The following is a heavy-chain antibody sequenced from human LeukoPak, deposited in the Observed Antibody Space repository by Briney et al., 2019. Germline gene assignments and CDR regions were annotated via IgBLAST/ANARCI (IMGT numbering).Heavy chain of an antibody. CDR3: AREHHHRTYYYAPRAFDI. Sequence: GGSLRLSCAASGFTFSSFEMHWVRQAPGKGLEWVSYISSSGDTLYYANSMKGRFTISRDNAKNTLYLQMNSLRAEDTAVYYCAREHHHRTYYYAPRAFDIWGQGTMVTVSS. CDR1: GFTFSSFE. V-gene: IGHV3-48*03. CDR2: ISSSGDTL. D-gene: IGHD3-10*01. J-gene: IGHJ3*02.